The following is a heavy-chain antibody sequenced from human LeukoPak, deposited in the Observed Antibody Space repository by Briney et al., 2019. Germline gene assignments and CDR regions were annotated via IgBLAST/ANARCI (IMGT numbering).Heavy chain of an antibody. CDR1: GFTFSSYS. D-gene: IGHD6-13*01. CDR3: ASRAGYSSSWYVLVDREAHDSYMDV. V-gene: IGHV3-21*01. Sequence: AGSLRLSCAASGFTFSSYSMNWVRQAPGKGLEWVSSISSSSSYIYYADSVKGRFTISRDNAKNSLYLQMNSLRAEDTAVYYCASRAGYSSSWYVLVDREAHDSYMDVWGKGTTVTVSS. J-gene: IGHJ6*03. CDR2: ISSSSSYI.